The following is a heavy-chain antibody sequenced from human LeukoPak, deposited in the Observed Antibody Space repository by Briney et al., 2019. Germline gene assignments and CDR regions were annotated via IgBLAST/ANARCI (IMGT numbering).Heavy chain of an antibody. J-gene: IGHJ6*03. CDR2: ISAYNGNT. Sequence: GASVKVSCKASGYTFTSYGISWVRQAPGQGLEWMGWISAYNGNTNYAQKLQGRVTMTTDTSTSTAYMELRSLRSDDTAVYYCARDGPLPPSDVLRFLEWLLTNGGYDYMDVWGKGTTVTVSS. V-gene: IGHV1-18*01. D-gene: IGHD3-3*01. CDR3: ARDGPLPPSDVLRFLEWLLTNGGYDYMDV. CDR1: GYTFTSYG.